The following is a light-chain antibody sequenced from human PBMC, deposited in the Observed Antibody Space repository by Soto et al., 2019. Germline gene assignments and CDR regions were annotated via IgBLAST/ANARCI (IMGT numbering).Light chain of an antibody. Sequence: EIVMTQSPSTLPVSPWERSTLSCMASQRVSSNLAWYQQKPGQAPRFLIYGASTRATGIPARFSGSGSGTEFTLTISSLQSEDFAVYYCQQYDNWPLTFGGGTKVDIK. CDR1: QRVSSN. CDR2: GAS. V-gene: IGKV3-15*01. CDR3: QQYDNWPLT. J-gene: IGKJ4*01.